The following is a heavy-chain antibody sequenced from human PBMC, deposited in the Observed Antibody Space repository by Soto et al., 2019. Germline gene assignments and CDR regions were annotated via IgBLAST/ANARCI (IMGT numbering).Heavy chain of an antibody. V-gene: IGHV3-33*01. Sequence: QVQLVESGGGVVQPGRSLRLSCAASGFTFSSYGMHWVRQAPGKGLEWVAVIWYDGSNKYYADSVKGRFTISRDNSKNTLYLQMNSLRAEDTAVYYCARGGIRAAAGRIDYWGQGTLVTVSS. CDR3: ARGGIRAAAGRIDY. CDR1: GFTFSSYG. D-gene: IGHD6-13*01. CDR2: IWYDGSNK. J-gene: IGHJ4*02.